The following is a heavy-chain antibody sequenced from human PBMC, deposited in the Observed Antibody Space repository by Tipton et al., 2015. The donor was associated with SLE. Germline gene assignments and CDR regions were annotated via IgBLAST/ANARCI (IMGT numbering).Heavy chain of an antibody. Sequence: GSLRLSCVASGFTFSKFGIHWIRQAPGKGLEWVSFIRDDGSSTYYADFVKGRFTISRDNSRNTLYLQMENLRPEDTSLYYCAKFIGYTNGLFDLWGRGTLVTISS. V-gene: IGHV3-30*02. CDR1: GFTFSKFG. CDR3: AKFIGYTNGLFDL. J-gene: IGHJ2*01. CDR2: IRDDGSST. D-gene: IGHD2-2*02.